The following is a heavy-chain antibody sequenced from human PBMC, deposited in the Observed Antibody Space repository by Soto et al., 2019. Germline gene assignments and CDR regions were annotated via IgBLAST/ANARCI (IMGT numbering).Heavy chain of an antibody. CDR2: IYYSGST. Sequence: SETLSLTCTVSGGSISSCDYYWSWIRQPPGKGLEWIGYIYYSGSTYYNPSLKSRVTISVDTSKNQFSLKLSSVTAADTAVYYCARAFDILTRYYFDYWGQGTLVTVSS. V-gene: IGHV4-30-4*01. D-gene: IGHD3-9*01. J-gene: IGHJ4*02. CDR1: GGSISSCDYY. CDR3: ARAFDILTRYYFDY.